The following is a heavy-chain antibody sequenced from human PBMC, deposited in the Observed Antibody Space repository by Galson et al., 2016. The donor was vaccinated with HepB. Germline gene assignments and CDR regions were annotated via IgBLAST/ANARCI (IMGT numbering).Heavy chain of an antibody. CDR2: TLYNGVEK. D-gene: IGHD2-15*01. CDR3: ARDWDNISVGQIDY. CDR1: GFIFSSYA. Sequence: SLRLSCAASGFIFSSYAMHWVRQAPGKGLEWVAGTLYNGVEKYSADSVKGRFTISRDNSKNTVSMQMTKMGDEDTGVYYCARDWDNISVGQIDYWGQGTLVIVSS. V-gene: IGHV3-33*01. J-gene: IGHJ4*01.